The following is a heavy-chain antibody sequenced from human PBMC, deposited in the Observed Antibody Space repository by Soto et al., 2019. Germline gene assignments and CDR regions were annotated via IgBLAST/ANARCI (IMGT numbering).Heavy chain of an antibody. Sequence: SETLSLTCTVSGGSISSYYWSWIRQPQGKGLEWIGYIYYSGSTNYNPSLKSRVTISVDTSKNQFSLKLTSVTAADTAVYYCARAWGYAFDIWGQGTMVTVSS. CDR1: GGSISSYY. CDR3: ARAWGYAFDI. D-gene: IGHD7-27*01. CDR2: IYYSGST. J-gene: IGHJ3*02. V-gene: IGHV4-59*01.